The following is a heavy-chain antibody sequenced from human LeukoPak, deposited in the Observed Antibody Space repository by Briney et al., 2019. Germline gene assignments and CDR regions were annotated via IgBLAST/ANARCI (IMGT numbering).Heavy chain of an antibody. Sequence: GGSLRLSCAASGFTFSSYWMSWVRQAPGKGLEWVANIKQDGSEKYYVDSVKGRFTISRDNAKNSLYLQMNSLRAEDTAVYYCARGERYEVITTFFDYWGQGTLVTVSS. D-gene: IGHD3-22*01. V-gene: IGHV3-7*01. CDR3: ARGERYEVITTFFDY. J-gene: IGHJ4*02. CDR2: IKQDGSEK. CDR1: GFTFSSYW.